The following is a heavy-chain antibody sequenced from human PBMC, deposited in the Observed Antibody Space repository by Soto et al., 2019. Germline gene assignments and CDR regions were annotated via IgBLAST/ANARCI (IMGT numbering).Heavy chain of an antibody. D-gene: IGHD2-2*02. CDR1: GYIFTDYW. CDR3: ARRADYCSGTSCYTRIDY. CDR2: IYAGDSDT. Sequence: PGESLKISCKASGYIFTDYWIGWVRQMPGKGLEWMGIIYAGDSDTRYSPSFRGQVTISADKSINTAYLQWSSQKASDTAMYYCARRADYCSGTSCYTRIDYWGRGTLVTVSS. V-gene: IGHV5-51*01. J-gene: IGHJ4*02.